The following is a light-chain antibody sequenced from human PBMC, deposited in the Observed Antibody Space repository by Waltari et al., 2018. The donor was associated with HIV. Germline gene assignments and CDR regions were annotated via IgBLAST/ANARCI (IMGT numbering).Light chain of an antibody. Sequence: QSVLTQPPSASGTPGQRVTISCSGSSPNIGSNTVNWYQPLPGTAPKLLIYSNNQRPSGVPDRFSGSKSGTSASLAISGLQSEDEADYYCAAWDDSLNGVVFGGGTKLTVL. CDR2: SNN. CDR3: AAWDDSLNGVV. CDR1: SPNIGSNT. V-gene: IGLV1-44*01. J-gene: IGLJ2*01.